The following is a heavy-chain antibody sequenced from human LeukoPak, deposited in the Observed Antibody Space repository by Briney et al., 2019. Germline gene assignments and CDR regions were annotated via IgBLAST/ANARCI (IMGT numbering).Heavy chain of an antibody. D-gene: IGHD3-10*01. J-gene: IGHJ6*02. CDR2: ISAYNGNT. Sequence: ASVKVSCKASGYTFTSYGISWVRQAPGQGLEWMGWISAYNGNTNYAQKLQGRVTMTRNTSISTAYMELSSLRSEDTAVYYCARGRGLLWFGELKGYYYYGMDVWGQGTTVTVSS. CDR1: GYTFTSYG. V-gene: IGHV1-18*01. CDR3: ARGRGLLWFGELKGYYYYGMDV.